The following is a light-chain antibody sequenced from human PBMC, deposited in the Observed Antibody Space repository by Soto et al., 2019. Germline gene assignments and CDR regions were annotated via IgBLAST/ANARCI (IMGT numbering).Light chain of an antibody. Sequence: EIGMTQSPATLSVSPGDRVNLSCRASQSVNTNLVWYQQKPGQAPRLLIYGASTRATGIPASFSGSGSGTEFTLTISRQPSEDFAVYYCQQYNNWPRTFGQGTKVEIK. CDR3: QQYNNWPRT. J-gene: IGKJ1*01. CDR2: GAS. V-gene: IGKV3-15*01. CDR1: QSVNTN.